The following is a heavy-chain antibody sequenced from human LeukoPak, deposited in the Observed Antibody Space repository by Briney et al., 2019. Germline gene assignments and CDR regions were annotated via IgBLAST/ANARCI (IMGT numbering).Heavy chain of an antibody. V-gene: IGHV1-18*04. Sequence: GASVKVSCKASGYTFISYGISWVRQAPGQGLEWMGWISAYNGNTNYAQKLQGRVTMTTDTSTSTAYMELRSLRSDDTAVYYCARDSVGYYDILTGYYYPSRFDYWGQGTLVTVSS. J-gene: IGHJ4*02. D-gene: IGHD3-9*01. CDR2: ISAYNGNT. CDR3: ARDSVGYYDILTGYYYPSRFDY. CDR1: GYTFISYG.